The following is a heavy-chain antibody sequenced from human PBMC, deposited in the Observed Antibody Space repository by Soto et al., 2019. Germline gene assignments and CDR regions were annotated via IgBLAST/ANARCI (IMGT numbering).Heavy chain of an antibody. CDR3: ARGFDLRFLEWFLEFSYAFDI. CDR1: GYTFTSYD. CDR2: MNPNSGNT. Sequence: QVQLVQSGAEVKKPGASVKVSCKASGYTFTSYDINWVRQATGQGLEWMGWMNPNSGNTGYAQKFQGRVTMTRNTSISTAYMELSSLRSEDTAVYYCARGFDLRFLEWFLEFSYAFDIWGQGTMVTVSS. J-gene: IGHJ3*02. V-gene: IGHV1-8*01. D-gene: IGHD3-3*01.